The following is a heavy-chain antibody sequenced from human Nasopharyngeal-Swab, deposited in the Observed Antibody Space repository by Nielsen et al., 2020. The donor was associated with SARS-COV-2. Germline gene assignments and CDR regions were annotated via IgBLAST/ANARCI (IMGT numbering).Heavy chain of an antibody. CDR1: GYNFTTYW. V-gene: IGHV5-51*01. CDR2: IFPGDSDT. Sequence: GEALKISCKGSGYNFTTYWVGWVRQMPGKGLEWMGLIFPGDSDTRYSPSFQGQVTISADKSISTAYLQWSSLKASDTAMYYCARHPPLEGEAFDVWGQGTMVTVSS. J-gene: IGHJ3*01. CDR3: ARHPPLEGEAFDV.